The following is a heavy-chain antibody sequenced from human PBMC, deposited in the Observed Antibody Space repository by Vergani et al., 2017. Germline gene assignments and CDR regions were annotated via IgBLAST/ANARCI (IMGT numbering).Heavy chain of an antibody. Sequence: EVQLLESGGGLVQPGGFLRLFCEASGFILSNYALGWVRQAPGKGLEWVSVISGNNDDVYYADSVKGRFTISRDNVKNSLYLDMSSLRAEDTAVYYCVRDVRVSRTWGQGTLVAVSS. CDR2: ISGNNDDV. CDR1: GFILSNYA. V-gene: IGHV3-23*01. CDR3: VRDVRVSRT. J-gene: IGHJ3*01.